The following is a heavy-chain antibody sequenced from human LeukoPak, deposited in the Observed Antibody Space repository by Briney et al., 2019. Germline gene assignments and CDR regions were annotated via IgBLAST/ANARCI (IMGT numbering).Heavy chain of an antibody. CDR1: GGSISTYY. D-gene: IGHD1-26*01. CDR3: ARGGNYWPQWWFDP. J-gene: IGHJ5*02. Sequence: SATLSLTCTVSGGSISTYYWSWIRQPPVKGLEWIGYIYYTGSTSYNPSLKSRVTMSLDASKNQFSLELNSVTPADTAVYYCARGGNYWPQWWFDPWGRGTLVSVSS. CDR2: IYYTGST. V-gene: IGHV4-59*01.